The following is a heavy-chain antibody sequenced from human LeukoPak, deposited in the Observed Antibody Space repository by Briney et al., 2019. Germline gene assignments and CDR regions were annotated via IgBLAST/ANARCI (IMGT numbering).Heavy chain of an antibody. V-gene: IGHV3-23*01. CDR2: ISGSGGST. J-gene: IGHJ6*03. Sequence: GGSLRLSCAASGFTFSSYGMSWVRQAPGKGLEWVSAISGSGGSTYYADSVKGRFTISRDNSKNTLYLQMNSLRAEDTAVYYCAKDLRIAARPYYYYYYMDVWGKGTTVTVSS. CDR3: AKDLRIAARPYYYYYYMDV. D-gene: IGHD6-6*01. CDR1: GFTFSSYG.